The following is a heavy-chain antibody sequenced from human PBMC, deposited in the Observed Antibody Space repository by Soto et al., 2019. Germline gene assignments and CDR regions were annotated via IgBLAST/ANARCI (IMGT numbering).Heavy chain of an antibody. J-gene: IGHJ4*02. CDR1: GFTFSSYA. CDR2: ISYDGSNK. Sequence: QVQLLESGGGVVQPGRSLRLSCAASGFTFSSYAMHWVRQAPGKGLEWVAVISYDGSNKYYADSVKGRFTISRDNSKNTLYLQMNSLRAEDTAVYYCARDLNYYGSGSPSFDYWGQGTLVTVSS. CDR3: ARDLNYYGSGSPSFDY. D-gene: IGHD3-10*01. V-gene: IGHV3-30-3*01.